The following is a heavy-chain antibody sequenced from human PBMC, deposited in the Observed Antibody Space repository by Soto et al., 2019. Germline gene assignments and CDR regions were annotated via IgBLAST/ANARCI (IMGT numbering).Heavy chain of an antibody. Sequence: SLRLSCAASGFTFSRYSMNWVRQAPGKGLEWVSSISSSSSYIYYVDSVKGRFTISRDNAQNSLYLQMNSLRAEDTAVYYCARKWYSSSWNTEIYFDFWGHGTLVTVSS. V-gene: IGHV3-21*01. CDR2: ISSSSSYI. CDR1: GFTFSRYS. J-gene: IGHJ4*01. CDR3: ARKWYSSSWNTEIYFDF. D-gene: IGHD6-13*01.